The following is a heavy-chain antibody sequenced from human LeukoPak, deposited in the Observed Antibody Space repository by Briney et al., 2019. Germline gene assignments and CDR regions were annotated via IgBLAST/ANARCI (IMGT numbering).Heavy chain of an antibody. CDR2: ISYDGRQN. CDR1: GFTFSTYA. J-gene: IGHJ4*02. CDR3: ARGQIPSGELLRFDC. V-gene: IGHV3-30*04. D-gene: IGHD1-26*01. Sequence: GGSLRLSCAASGFTFSTYAMNWVRQAPGKGLEWVAVISYDGRQNYYADSVKGRFTTSRDNSKNTLYLQMNSLRADDTAIYYCARGQIPSGELLRFDCWGQGTLVTVSS.